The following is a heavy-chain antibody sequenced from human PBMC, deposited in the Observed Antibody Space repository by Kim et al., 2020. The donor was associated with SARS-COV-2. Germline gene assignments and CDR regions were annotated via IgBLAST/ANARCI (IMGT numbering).Heavy chain of an antibody. CDR3: ARGVWWNGYYFDY. Sequence: SETLSLTCTVSGGSISSGYYCSWIRQHPGKGLEWIGYIFYSGSTHYNPSLKSRLTILVDMSKNQFSLKLRSVTAADTAVYYCARGVWWNGYYFDYWGQGTLVTVSS. V-gene: IGHV4-31*03. CDR2: IFYSGST. CDR1: GGSISSGYY. D-gene: IGHD2-21*01. J-gene: IGHJ4*02.